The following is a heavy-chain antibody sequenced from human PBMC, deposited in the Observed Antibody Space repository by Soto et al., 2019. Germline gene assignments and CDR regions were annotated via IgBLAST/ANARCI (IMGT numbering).Heavy chain of an antibody. J-gene: IGHJ5*02. CDR1: GYTFTSYD. D-gene: IGHD3-9*01. CDR3: ARVGPILTGYYTSYWFDP. CDR2: MNPNSGNT. Sequence: ASVKVSCKASGYTFTSYDINWVRQATGQGLEWMGWMNPNSGNTGYAQKFQGRVTMTRNTSISTAYMELSSLRSEDTAVYYCARVGPILTGYYTSYWFDPWGQGTLVTVSS. V-gene: IGHV1-8*01.